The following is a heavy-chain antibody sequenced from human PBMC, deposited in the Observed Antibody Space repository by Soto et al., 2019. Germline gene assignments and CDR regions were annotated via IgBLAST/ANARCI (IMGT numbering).Heavy chain of an antibody. CDR3: AKDRGSGSYLYFDY. D-gene: IGHD1-26*01. Sequence: GGSLRLSCAASGFTFSSYAMSWVRQAPGKGLEWVSAISGSVGRTYYADSVKGRFTISRDNSKNMLYLQMNSQRAEDTAAYYCAKDRGSGSYLYFDYWGQGTMVTVSS. CDR2: ISGSVGRT. J-gene: IGHJ4*02. V-gene: IGHV3-23*01. CDR1: GFTFSSYA.